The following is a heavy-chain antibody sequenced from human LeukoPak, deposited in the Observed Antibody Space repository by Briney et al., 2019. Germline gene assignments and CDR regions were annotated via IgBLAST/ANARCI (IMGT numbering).Heavy chain of an antibody. Sequence: PGGSLRLSCAASGFTFSSYAMSWVRQAPGKGLEWVSGISGSGGSTYYADSVKGRFTISRDNSKNTLYLQMNSLRAEDTAVYYCAKAPSSSWFYYDYWGQRTLVTLCS. D-gene: IGHD6-13*01. J-gene: IGHJ4*02. CDR3: AKAPSSSWFYYDY. V-gene: IGHV3-23*01. CDR2: ISGSGGST. CDR1: GFTFSSYA.